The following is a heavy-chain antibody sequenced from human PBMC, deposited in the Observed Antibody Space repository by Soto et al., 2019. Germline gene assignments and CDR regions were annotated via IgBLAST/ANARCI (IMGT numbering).Heavy chain of an antibody. D-gene: IGHD6-13*01. CDR1: GFIFRSYA. J-gene: IGHJ6*02. CDR3: AKVLRGYYYYGMDV. CDR2: ISGSGGST. V-gene: IGHV3-23*01. Sequence: GGSLRLSCAASGFIFRSYAMNWVRQAPGKGLERVSAISGSGGSTYYADSVKGRFTISRDNSKNTLYLQMNSLRAEDTAVYYCAKVLRGYYYYGMDVWGQGTTVTVSS.